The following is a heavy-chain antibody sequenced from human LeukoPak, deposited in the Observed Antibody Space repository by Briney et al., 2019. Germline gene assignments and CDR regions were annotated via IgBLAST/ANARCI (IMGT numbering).Heavy chain of an antibody. Sequence: SETLSLTCIVSGGSISSTNYHWGWIRQPPGKGLEWLGSIYYSGSTYYNPSLKSRVTISVDTSKNQFSLKLSSVTAADTAVYYCAGLSPQPPDIVVVPAAIWAYYYGMDVWGQGTTVTVSS. CDR3: AGLSPQPPDIVVVPAAIWAYYYGMDV. J-gene: IGHJ6*02. CDR1: GGSISSTNYH. CDR2: IYYSGST. V-gene: IGHV4-39*01. D-gene: IGHD2-2*01.